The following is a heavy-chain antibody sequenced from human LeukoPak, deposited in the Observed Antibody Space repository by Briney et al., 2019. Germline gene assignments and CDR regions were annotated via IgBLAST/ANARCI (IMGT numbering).Heavy chain of an antibody. CDR3: ARDLGYLFDY. V-gene: IGHV3-30*03. CDR1: GFTFSSYG. D-gene: IGHD5-12*01. CDR2: ISYDGSNK. J-gene: IGHJ4*02. Sequence: QPGGSLRLSCAASGFTFSSYGMHWVRQAPGKGPEWVAVISYDGSNKYYADSVKGRFTISRDNSKNTLYLQMNSLRAEDTAVYYCARDLGYLFDYWGQGTLVTVSS.